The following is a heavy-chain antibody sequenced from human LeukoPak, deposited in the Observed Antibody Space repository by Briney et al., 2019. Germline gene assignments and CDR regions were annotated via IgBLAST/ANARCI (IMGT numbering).Heavy chain of an antibody. J-gene: IGHJ4*02. CDR1: GFTLSTYG. D-gene: IGHD3-22*01. CDR2: IWYDGSTK. Sequence: GGSLRLSCAASGFTLSTYGMHWVRQAPGKGLEWVANIWYDGSTKYYADSVKGRFTISRDNSKNTLYLQMNSLGAEDTAVYYCARKKDTFDFYDSSGLDYWGQGALVTVSS. CDR3: ARKKDTFDFYDSSGLDY. V-gene: IGHV3-33*01.